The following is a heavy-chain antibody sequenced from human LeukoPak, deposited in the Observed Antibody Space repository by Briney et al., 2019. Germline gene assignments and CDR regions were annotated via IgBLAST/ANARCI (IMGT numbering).Heavy chain of an antibody. Sequence: SETLSLTCTVSGGSISSYYWSWIRQPAGKGLEWIGSIYYSGSTYYNPSPKSRVTISVDTSKNQFSLKLSSVTAADTAVYYCASQGDDNAFDYWGQGTLVTVSS. CDR2: IYYSGST. J-gene: IGHJ4*02. D-gene: IGHD3-16*01. CDR1: GGSISSYY. CDR3: ASQGDDNAFDY. V-gene: IGHV4-59*05.